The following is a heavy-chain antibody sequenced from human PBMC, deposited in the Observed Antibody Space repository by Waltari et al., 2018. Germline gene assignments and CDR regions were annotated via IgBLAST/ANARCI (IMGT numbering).Heavy chain of an antibody. Sequence: QVQLQESGPGLVKPSQTLSLTCTVSGGSISSGDYYWSWIRQPPGKGLEWIGYIYYSGSTYYNPSLKSRVTISVDTSKNQFSLKLSSVTAADTAVYYCARGLDLIAAAGTGGDYWGQGTLVTVSS. CDR3: ARGLDLIAAAGTGGDY. CDR1: GGSISSGDYY. J-gene: IGHJ4*02. D-gene: IGHD6-13*01. CDR2: IYYSGST. V-gene: IGHV4-30-4*08.